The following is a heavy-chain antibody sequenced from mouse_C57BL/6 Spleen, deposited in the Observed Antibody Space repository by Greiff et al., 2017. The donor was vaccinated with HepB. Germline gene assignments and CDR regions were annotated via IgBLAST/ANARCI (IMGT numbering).Heavy chain of an antibody. CDR2: INPSSGYT. J-gene: IGHJ2*01. V-gene: IGHV1-4*01. Sequence: VQVVESGAELARPGASVKMSCKASGYTFTSYTMHWVKQRPGQGLEWIGYINPSSGYTKYNQKFKDKATLTADKSSSTAYMQLSSLTSEDSAVYYCARGAYGNYGELDYWGQGTTLTVSS. CDR3: ARGAYGNYGELDY. D-gene: IGHD2-1*01. CDR1: GYTFTSYT.